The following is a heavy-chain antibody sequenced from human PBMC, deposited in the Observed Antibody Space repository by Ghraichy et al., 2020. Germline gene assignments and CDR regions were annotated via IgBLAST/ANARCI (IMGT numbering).Heavy chain of an antibody. V-gene: IGHV3-48*02. Sequence: GGSLRLSCAPSGFTFSNYNMNWVRQAPGKGLEWLSFINSDSSVIVYPDSVKGRFTISRDNAGNSLYLHMNNLRDDDTAVYYCAKGCDGSCWFHSWGQGTLVTVSS. D-gene: IGHD6-19*01. J-gene: IGHJ5*01. CDR1: GFTFSNYN. CDR3: AKGCDGSCWFHS. CDR2: INSDSSVI.